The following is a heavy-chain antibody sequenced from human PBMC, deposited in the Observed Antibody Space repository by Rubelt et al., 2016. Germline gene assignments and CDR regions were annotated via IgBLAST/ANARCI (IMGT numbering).Heavy chain of an antibody. V-gene: IGHV3-21*01. CDR1: AFSFSDYK. J-gene: IGHJ3*02. Sequence: EVHLVESGGGLGKPGGSLRLSCVASAFSFSDYKMNWVRQAPGKGLEWVSSISSSSHYLYYSESVKGRFTISRDNAQNSVFPQRDSLRAENTAVYFCARDRRGLGETPTADAFDIWGQGTMVTVSS. D-gene: IGHD3-16*01. CDR2: ISSSSHYL. CDR3: ARDRRGLGETPTADAFDI.